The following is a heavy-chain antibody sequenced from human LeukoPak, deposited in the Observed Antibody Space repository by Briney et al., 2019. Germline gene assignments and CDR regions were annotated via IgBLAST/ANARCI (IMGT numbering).Heavy chain of an antibody. V-gene: IGHV4-59*12. CDR3: ARQIRWLRYWFDP. Sequence: SETLSLTCTVSGGSINSYYWSWIRQPPGKGLEWIGYIYYSGSTNYNPSLKSRVTISVDTSKNQFSLKLSSVTAADTAVYYCARQIRWLRYWFDPWGQGTLVTVSS. CDR2: IYYSGST. D-gene: IGHD5-12*01. CDR1: GGSINSYY. J-gene: IGHJ5*02.